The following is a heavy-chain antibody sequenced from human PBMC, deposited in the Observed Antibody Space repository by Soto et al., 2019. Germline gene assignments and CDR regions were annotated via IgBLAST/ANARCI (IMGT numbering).Heavy chain of an antibody. CDR1: GDSISSYY. J-gene: IGHJ5*02. D-gene: IGHD5-12*01. CDR2: IYYSGST. CDR3: VRGVATIGP. V-gene: IGHV4-59*01. Sequence: QVQLQESGPRLVKPSETLSLTCTVSGDSISSYYWSWIRQPPGKGLEWIGYIYYSGSTNYNPSLKSRVTISVDTPKNQFSLKLTSVTAADTAVYYCVRGVATIGPWGQGTLVTVSS.